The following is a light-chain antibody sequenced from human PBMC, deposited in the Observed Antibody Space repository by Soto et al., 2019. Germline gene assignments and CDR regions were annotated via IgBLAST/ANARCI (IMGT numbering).Light chain of an antibody. CDR3: QQYNNWPWT. CDR1: QSVSSSY. Sequence: EIVLTQSPGTLSLSPGERATLSCRVSQSVSSSYLAWYQRKPGQAPRLLIYGASTRATGIPARFSGSGSGTEFTLTISSLQSEDFAIYYCQQYNNWPWTFGQGTKVDIK. J-gene: IGKJ1*01. CDR2: GAS. V-gene: IGKV3-15*01.